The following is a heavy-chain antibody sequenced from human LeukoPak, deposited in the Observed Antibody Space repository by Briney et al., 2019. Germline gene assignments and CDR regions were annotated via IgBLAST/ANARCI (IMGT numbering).Heavy chain of an antibody. CDR3: ARDGSGSYGGHWFDP. CDR2: INPNSGGT. D-gene: IGHD3-10*01. CDR1: GYTFTGYY. Sequence: ASVKVSCKASGYTFTGYYMHWVRQAPGQGLEWMGWINPNSGGTNYAQKFQGRVTMTRDTSIGTAYMELSRLRSDDTAVYYCARDGSGSYGGHWFDPWGQGTLVTVSS. V-gene: IGHV1-2*02. J-gene: IGHJ5*02.